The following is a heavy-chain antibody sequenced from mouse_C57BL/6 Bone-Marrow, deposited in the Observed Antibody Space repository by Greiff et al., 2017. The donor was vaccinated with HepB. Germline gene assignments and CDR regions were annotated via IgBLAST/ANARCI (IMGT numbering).Heavy chain of an antibody. Sequence: EVQLQESGPELVKPGASVKISCKASGYSFTGYYMNWVKQSPEKSLEWIGEINPSTGGTTYNQKFKAKATLTVDKSSSTAYMQLKSLTSEDSAVYYCARWHYGSSPFAYWGQGTLVTVSA. D-gene: IGHD1-1*01. J-gene: IGHJ3*01. V-gene: IGHV1-42*01. CDR3: ARWHYGSSPFAY. CDR1: GYSFTGYY. CDR2: INPSTGGT.